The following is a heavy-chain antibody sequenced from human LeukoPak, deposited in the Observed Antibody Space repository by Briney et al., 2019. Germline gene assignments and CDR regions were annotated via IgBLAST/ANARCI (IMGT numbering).Heavy chain of an antibody. CDR3: ARDPEQWLVRGYFDY. Sequence: SETLSLTCAVSGYSISSGYYWGWIRQPPGKGLEWIGSIYHSGSTYYNPSLESRVTISVDTSKNQLSLRLSSATAADTAVYYCARDPEQWLVRGYFDYWGQGTLVTVSS. CDR2: IYHSGST. CDR1: GYSISSGYY. J-gene: IGHJ4*02. D-gene: IGHD6-19*01. V-gene: IGHV4-38-2*02.